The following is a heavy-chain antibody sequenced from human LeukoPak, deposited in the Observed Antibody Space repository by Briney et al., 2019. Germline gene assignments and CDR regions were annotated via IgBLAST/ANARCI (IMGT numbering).Heavy chain of an antibody. D-gene: IGHD3-16*01. Sequence: GGSLRLSCAASGFTFSSYAMHWVRQAPGKGLEWVAVISYNGSNKYYADSVKGRFTISRDNSKNTLYLQMNSLRAEDTAVYYCARDRGGDGNWYFDLWGRGTLVTVSS. J-gene: IGHJ2*01. CDR2: ISYNGSNK. CDR1: GFTFSSYA. CDR3: ARDRGGDGNWYFDL. V-gene: IGHV3-30*04.